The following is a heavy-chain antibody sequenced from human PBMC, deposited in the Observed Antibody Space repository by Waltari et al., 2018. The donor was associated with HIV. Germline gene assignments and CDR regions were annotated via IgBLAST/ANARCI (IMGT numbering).Heavy chain of an antibody. CDR2: SDWNGGSA. J-gene: IGHJ1*01. CDR1: GFTIDDYG. Sequence: DVRLVESGGEVVRPGASLRLSCVASGFTIDDYGMAWVRQRPGQGLECVSNSDWNGGSANYGDSVKGRFTVFRDNPKASLYLQMNNLRDEDTGLYYCVRDSDGSGYDIWGRGTLVTVFS. V-gene: IGHV3-20*04. CDR3: VRDSDGSGYDI. D-gene: IGHD3-3*01.